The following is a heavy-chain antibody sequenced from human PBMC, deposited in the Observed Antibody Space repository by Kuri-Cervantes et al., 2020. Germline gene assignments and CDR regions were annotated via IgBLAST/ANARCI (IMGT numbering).Heavy chain of an antibody. CDR2: ISSNGGSA. CDR1: GFTFSSYA. Sequence: GESLKISCAASGFTFSSYAMHWVRQAPGKGLEYVSAISSNGGSAYYADSVKGRFTISRDNSKNTLYLQMGSLRAEDMAVYYCARDLNYYDSSGYSIWGQGTLVTVSS. J-gene: IGHJ4*02. CDR3: ARDLNYYDSSGYSI. D-gene: IGHD3-22*01. V-gene: IGHV3-64*02.